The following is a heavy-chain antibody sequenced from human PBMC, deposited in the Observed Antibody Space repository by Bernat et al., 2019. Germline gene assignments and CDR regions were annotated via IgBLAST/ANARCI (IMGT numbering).Heavy chain of an antibody. D-gene: IGHD1-7*01. CDR3: GRDLTGTNTA. J-gene: IGHJ5*02. CDR2: INMDGSTT. V-gene: IGHV3-74*01. CDR1: GFIFSSYW. Sequence: EVQLVESGGGLVQPGGSLRLSCAASGFIFSSYWMHWVRQDPAKGLVWVSRINMDGSTTNYADSVKGRFTSSRDNAKNTLYLQMNSLRDEDTALYYCGRDLTGTNTAWGQGSLVTVSA.